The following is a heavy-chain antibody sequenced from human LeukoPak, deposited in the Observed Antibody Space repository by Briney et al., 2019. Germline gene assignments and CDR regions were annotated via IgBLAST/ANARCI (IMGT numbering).Heavy chain of an antibody. V-gene: IGHV1-2*02. CDR1: GYTFIGYY. D-gene: IGHD5-12*01. CDR3: ARDLIVATIGVDN. J-gene: IGHJ4*02. CDR2: INPKTGGT. Sequence: GASVKVSCKASGYTFIGYYMHWVRQAPGQGLEWMGWINPKTGGTNYPQTFQGRVTITRDTSISTASMELRRLRSDDTAVYYCARDLIVATIGVDNWGRGTLVTVSA.